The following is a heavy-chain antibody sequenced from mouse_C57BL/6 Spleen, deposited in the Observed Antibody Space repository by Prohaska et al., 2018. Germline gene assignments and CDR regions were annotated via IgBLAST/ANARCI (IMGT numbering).Heavy chain of an antibody. CDR3: ARGGYEAYFDY. V-gene: IGHV1-55*01. J-gene: IGHJ2*01. CDR2: IYPGSGST. D-gene: IGHD2-3*01. Sequence: TSYWITWVKQRPGQGLEWIGDIYPGSGSTNYNEKFKSKATLTVDTSSSTAYMQLSSLTSEDSAVYYCARGGYEAYFDYWGQGTTLTVSS. CDR1: TSYW.